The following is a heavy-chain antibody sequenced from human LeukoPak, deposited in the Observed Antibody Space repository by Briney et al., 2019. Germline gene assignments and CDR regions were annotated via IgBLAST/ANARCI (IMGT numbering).Heavy chain of an antibody. V-gene: IGHV3-48*04. CDR3: ARDRGGWRGYSYGYRYYFDY. Sequence: GGSLRLSCAASGFPFSSYTMNWVRQAPGEGLEWVSYISSSGSTIYYADSVKGRFTISRDNAKNSLYLQMNSLRAEDTAVYYCARDRGGWRGYSYGYRYYFDYWGQGTLVTVSS. D-gene: IGHD5-18*01. CDR2: ISSSGSTI. J-gene: IGHJ4*02. CDR1: GFPFSSYT.